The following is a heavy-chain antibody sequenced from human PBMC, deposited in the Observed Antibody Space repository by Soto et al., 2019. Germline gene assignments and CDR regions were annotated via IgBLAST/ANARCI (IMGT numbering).Heavy chain of an antibody. CDR2: ISSSSSYI. Sequence: GGSLRLSCAASGFTFSSYSMNWVRQAPGKGLEWVSSISSSSSYIYYADSVKGRFTISRDNAKNSLYLQMNSLRAEDTAVYYCARDLPDYYGSGDLNFDYWGQGTLVTVSS. D-gene: IGHD3-10*01. CDR3: ARDLPDYYGSGDLNFDY. V-gene: IGHV3-21*01. CDR1: GFTFSSYS. J-gene: IGHJ4*02.